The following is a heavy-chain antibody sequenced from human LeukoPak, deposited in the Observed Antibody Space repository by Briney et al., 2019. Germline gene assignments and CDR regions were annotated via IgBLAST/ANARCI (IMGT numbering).Heavy chain of an antibody. J-gene: IGHJ4*02. CDR1: VFTFSGRW. Sequence: GGSLRLSCAASVFTFSGRWMHWVRRVPGEALMGVSRINPDGSGTTYADSVKGRFTISRDNAKDTLYLQMNSLTAEDTAVHYCARAGYKNGYDYWGQGTLVIVSS. D-gene: IGHD5-24*01. V-gene: IGHV3-74*01. CDR3: ARAGYKNGYDY. CDR2: INPDGSGT.